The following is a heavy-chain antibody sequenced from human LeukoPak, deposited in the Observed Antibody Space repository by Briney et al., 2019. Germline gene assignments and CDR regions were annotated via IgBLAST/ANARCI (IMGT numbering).Heavy chain of an antibody. J-gene: IGHJ4*02. Sequence: PSETLSLTCAVSGYSISSGYYWGWIRQPPGKGLEWIGSIYHSGSTYYNPSLKSRVTISVDTSKNQFSLKLSSVTAADTAVYYCAFRSITMVRGVIHLFDYWGQRTLVTVSS. D-gene: IGHD3-10*01. CDR3: AFRSITMVRGVIHLFDY. CDR2: IYHSGST. CDR1: GYSISSGYY. V-gene: IGHV4-38-2*01.